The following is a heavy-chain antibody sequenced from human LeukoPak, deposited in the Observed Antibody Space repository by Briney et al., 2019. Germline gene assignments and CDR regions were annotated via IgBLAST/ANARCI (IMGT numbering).Heavy chain of an antibody. CDR3: ARAPITSPFYFDY. V-gene: IGHV3-20*04. Sequence: GGSLRLSCTASGFAFDEHGMSWVRQVPGKGLEWVSGINWSGGSTGYADPLRGRFTISTDNAKNSLYLQMDSLRAEDTALYYCARAPITSPFYFDYWGQGTLVTVSS. CDR1: GFAFDEHG. D-gene: IGHD2-2*01. J-gene: IGHJ4*02. CDR2: INWSGGST.